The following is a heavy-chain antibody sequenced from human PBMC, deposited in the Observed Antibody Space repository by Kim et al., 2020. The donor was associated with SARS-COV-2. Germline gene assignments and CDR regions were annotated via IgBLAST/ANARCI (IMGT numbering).Heavy chain of an antibody. CDR3: ARGEGSTYGYVRGVGFDY. V-gene: IGHV4-59*13. Sequence: SETLSLTCTVSGGSISSYYWSWIRQPPGKGLEWIGYLYYSDTGSTNYNPSLKSRVTISVDTSKNRFSLKLRSVTAADTAVYYCARGEGSTYGYVRGVGFDYWGQGTLVTVSS. D-gene: IGHD5-18*01. J-gene: IGHJ4*02. CDR1: GGSISSYY. CDR2: LYYSDTGST.